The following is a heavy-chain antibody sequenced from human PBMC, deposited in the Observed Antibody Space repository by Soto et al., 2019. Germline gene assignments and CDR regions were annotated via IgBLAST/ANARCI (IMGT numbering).Heavy chain of an antibody. V-gene: IGHV2-5*02. CDR2: IYWDDDK. Sequence: SGPTLVNPTQTLTLTCTFSGFSLSTSGVGVGWIRQPPGKALEWLALIYWDDDKRYSPSLKSRLTINKDTSKNQVVLTMTNMDPVDTATYYCARIRWYVDYWGQGTLVTVSS. J-gene: IGHJ4*02. CDR3: ARIRWYVDY. CDR1: GFSLSTSGVG. D-gene: IGHD4-17*01.